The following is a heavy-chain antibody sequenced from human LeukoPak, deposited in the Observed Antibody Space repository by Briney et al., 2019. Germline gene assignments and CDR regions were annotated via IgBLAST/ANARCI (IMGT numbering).Heavy chain of an antibody. Sequence: SVKVSCKASGGTFSSYAISWVRQAPVQGLEWMGRIIPILGIANYAQKFQGRVTITADKSTSTAYMELSSLRSEDTAVYYCARVGCSGGSCYSRGFDYYYGMDVWGQGTTVTVSS. D-gene: IGHD2-15*01. V-gene: IGHV1-69*04. CDR3: ARVGCSGGSCYSRGFDYYYGMDV. CDR1: GGTFSSYA. J-gene: IGHJ6*02. CDR2: IIPILGIA.